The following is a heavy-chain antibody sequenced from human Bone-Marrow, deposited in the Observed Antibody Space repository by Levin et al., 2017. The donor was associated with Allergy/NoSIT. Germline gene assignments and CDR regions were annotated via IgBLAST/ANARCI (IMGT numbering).Heavy chain of an antibody. J-gene: IGHJ4*02. V-gene: IGHV3-23*01. D-gene: IGHD3-16*01. Sequence: HPGGSLRLSCVASGFTFKNYAMTWVRQAPGKGLEWVSSISESGYNTYYADSVKVRFTISRDDSKSTLFLQMNDLRVDDTAIYYCAKGRLREEGYWGQGTLVTVSS. CDR1: GFTFKNYA. CDR2: ISESGYNT. CDR3: AKGRLREEGY.